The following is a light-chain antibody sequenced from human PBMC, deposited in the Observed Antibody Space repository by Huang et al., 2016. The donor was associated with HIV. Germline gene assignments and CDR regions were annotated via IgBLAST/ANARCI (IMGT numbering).Light chain of an antibody. CDR1: QNIGGS. V-gene: IGKV3-15*01. J-gene: IGKJ4*01. Sequence: EIVMTQSPATLSVSPGERATLSCRASQNIGGSLAWYQKKPGQAPRLLIYEASTTATGNAARFSGSESGTDVTLTISSLQSEDFAVYYCQQYNDWSAVTFGGGTKVEI. CDR2: EAS. CDR3: QQYNDWSAVT.